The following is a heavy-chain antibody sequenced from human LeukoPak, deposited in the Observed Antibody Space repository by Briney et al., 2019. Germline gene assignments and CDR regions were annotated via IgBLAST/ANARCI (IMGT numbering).Heavy chain of an antibody. J-gene: IGHJ4*02. D-gene: IGHD3-22*01. CDR1: GFNFGIYG. Sequence: GGSLRLSCTASGFNFGIYGMHWVRQAPGKGLEWVAVMWDDGTNEYYVESVKGRFTISRDNGKRTLYLQMNSLRAEDTAVYYCARAMTYYDSSGYPQGFDYWGQGALVTVSS. CDR2: MWDDGTNE. V-gene: IGHV3-33*01. CDR3: ARAMTYYDSSGYPQGFDY.